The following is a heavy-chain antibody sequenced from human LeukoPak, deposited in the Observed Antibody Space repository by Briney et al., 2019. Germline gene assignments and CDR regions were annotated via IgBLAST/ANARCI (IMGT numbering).Heavy chain of an antibody. V-gene: IGHV3-23*01. J-gene: IGHJ4*02. CDR3: AKLFPRNREPDY. CDR1: GFTFSSYG. CDR2: ISGSGSSS. Sequence: GGSLLLSCAASGFTFSSYGMSWVRQAPGRGLEWVSAISGSGSSSYYADSVKGRFTISRDNSKNTLFLQMNSLRAEDTAVYYCAKLFPRNREPDYWGQGTLVTVSS. D-gene: IGHD1-14*01.